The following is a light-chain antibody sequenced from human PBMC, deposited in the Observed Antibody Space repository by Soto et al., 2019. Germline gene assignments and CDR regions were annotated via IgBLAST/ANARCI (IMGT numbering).Light chain of an antibody. Sequence: QSVLTQAPSASGTPGQRVTISCSGSNSNIGSNTVSWYQQVPGTAPKVLIYNNDQRPSGVPDRLAGSKSGTSASLAIGGLQSEDEDDYYCAAWDGSLNGWVFGGGTKLTVL. J-gene: IGLJ3*02. CDR2: NND. CDR3: AAWDGSLNGWV. CDR1: NSNIGSNT. V-gene: IGLV1-44*01.